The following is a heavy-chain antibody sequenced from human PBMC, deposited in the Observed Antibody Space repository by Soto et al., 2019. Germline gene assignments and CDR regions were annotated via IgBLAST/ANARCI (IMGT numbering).Heavy chain of an antibody. CDR2: ISGSGGST. J-gene: IGHJ6*02. CDR3: AKDLGGVRSSSWYYYGMDV. CDR1: GFTFSSYA. Sequence: VQLVESGGGLVQPGGSLRLSCAASGFTFSSYAMSWVRQAPGKGLEWVSAISGSGGSTYYADSVTGRFTTSRDNSKNTLYLQMNSLRAEDTAVYYCAKDLGGVRSSSWYYYGMDVWGQGTTVTVSS. D-gene: IGHD6-13*01. V-gene: IGHV3-23*04.